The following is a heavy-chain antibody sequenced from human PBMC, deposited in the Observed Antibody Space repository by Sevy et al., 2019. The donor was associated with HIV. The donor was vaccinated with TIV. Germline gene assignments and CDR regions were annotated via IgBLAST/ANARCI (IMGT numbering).Heavy chain of an antibody. Sequence: GGSLRLSCAASGFSFGSYAMSWVRQAPGKGLEWVSAISGRGGSTYYADSVKGRFTVSRDNSKNTLYLQMNNLRAEDTAVYYCAKAPYDSSGYFFPSDYWGQGTPVTVSS. J-gene: IGHJ4*02. CDR1: GFSFGSYA. V-gene: IGHV3-23*01. CDR3: AKAPYDSSGYFFPSDY. CDR2: ISGRGGST. D-gene: IGHD3-22*01.